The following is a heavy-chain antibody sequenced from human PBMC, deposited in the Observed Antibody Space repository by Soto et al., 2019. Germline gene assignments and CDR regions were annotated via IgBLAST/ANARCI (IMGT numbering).Heavy chain of an antibody. V-gene: IGHV1-2*04. Sequence: GASVKVSCKASEYTFTGYYMHWVRQAPGQGLEWMGWINPNSGGTNYAQKFQGWVTMTRDTSISTAYMELSRLRSDDTAVYYCARDLIRDEIIAAANSYYYGMDVWGQGTTVTVSS. CDR1: EYTFTGYY. D-gene: IGHD6-13*01. CDR2: INPNSGGT. CDR3: ARDLIRDEIIAAANSYYYGMDV. J-gene: IGHJ6*02.